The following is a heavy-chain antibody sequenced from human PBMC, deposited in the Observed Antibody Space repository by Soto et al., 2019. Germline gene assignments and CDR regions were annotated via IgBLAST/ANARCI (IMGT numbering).Heavy chain of an antibody. CDR1: GVSISNTEW. V-gene: IGHV4-4*02. Sequence: SETLSLTCTVSGVSISNTEWWSWVRQPPGKGLEWMGEVHPSGNTNYNPSPKGRVTMSVDKSKNQFSLMLRSVTAADTAIYYCAKWHPLKPWGQGTLVTVSS. J-gene: IGHJ1*01. CDR3: AKWHPLKP. CDR2: VHPSGNT. D-gene: IGHD2-8*01.